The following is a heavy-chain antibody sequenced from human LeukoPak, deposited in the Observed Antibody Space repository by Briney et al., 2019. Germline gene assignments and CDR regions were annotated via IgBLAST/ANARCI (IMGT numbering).Heavy chain of an antibody. CDR1: GGTFSSYA. J-gene: IGHJ4*02. CDR2: IIPIFGTA. D-gene: IGHD2-2*01. V-gene: IGHV1-69*05. Sequence: SSVKVSCKASGGTFSSYAISWVRQAPGQGLEWMGRIIPIFGTANYAQKFQGRVTITTDESTSTAYMELSSLRSEDTAVYYCARFVLVPAALDYWGQGTLVTVSS. CDR3: ARFVLVPAALDY.